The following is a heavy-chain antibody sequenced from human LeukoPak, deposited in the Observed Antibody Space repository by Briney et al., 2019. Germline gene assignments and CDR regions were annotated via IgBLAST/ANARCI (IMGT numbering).Heavy chain of an antibody. Sequence: GGSLRLSCAAYGFTFSSYWMSWVRQAPGKGLEWVANIKQDGSEKYYVDSVKGRFTISRDNAKNSLYLQMNSLRAEDTAVYYCARDLDYDILTGYYGGFDYWGQGTLVTVSS. J-gene: IGHJ4*02. CDR3: ARDLDYDILTGYYGGFDY. V-gene: IGHV3-7*01. CDR2: IKQDGSEK. D-gene: IGHD3-9*01. CDR1: GFTFSSYW.